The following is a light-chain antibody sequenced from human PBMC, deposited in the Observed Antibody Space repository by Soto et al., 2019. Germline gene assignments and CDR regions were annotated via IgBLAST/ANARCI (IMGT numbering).Light chain of an antibody. CDR3: TSYAGSNIWV. J-gene: IGLJ3*02. CDR2: EVS. CDR1: SSDVGAYNY. V-gene: IGLV2-8*02. Sequence: QSALTQPPSASRSPEQSVTISCTGTSSDVGAYNYVSWYQQYPGKAPKLMIYEVSKRPSGVPDRFSGSKSGKTASLTVSGLQPEDEADYYCTSYAGSNIWVFGGGTKLTVL.